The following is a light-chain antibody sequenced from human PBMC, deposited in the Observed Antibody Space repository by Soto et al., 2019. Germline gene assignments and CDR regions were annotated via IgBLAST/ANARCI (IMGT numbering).Light chain of an antibody. Sequence: QSVLTQPPSVSGAPGQRVTISCTGSSSNIGAGYDVHWYQQLPGTAPKLLIYGNSNRPSGVPDRFSGSKSGTSASLAITGLQDEDEADYYCQSYDRSQSGYVVFGGGTQLTV. CDR2: GNS. CDR1: SSNIGAGYD. CDR3: QSYDRSQSGYVV. J-gene: IGLJ2*01. V-gene: IGLV1-40*01.